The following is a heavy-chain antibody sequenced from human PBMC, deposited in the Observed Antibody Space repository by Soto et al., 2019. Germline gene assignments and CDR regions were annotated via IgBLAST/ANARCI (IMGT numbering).Heavy chain of an antibody. CDR3: ARRYCGNFDY. J-gene: IGHJ4*02. Sequence: QVQLQESGPGLVKPSETRSLTCTVSGGSSSSYYWSWVRQPPGKGLEWIGYIFYSGSTNYNTSLKSRVTISVDTSKNQFSLKLSSVTAADTAVYYCARRYCGNFDYWGQGTLVTVSS. D-gene: IGHD2-21*01. CDR2: IFYSGST. V-gene: IGHV4-59*01. CDR1: GGSSSSYY.